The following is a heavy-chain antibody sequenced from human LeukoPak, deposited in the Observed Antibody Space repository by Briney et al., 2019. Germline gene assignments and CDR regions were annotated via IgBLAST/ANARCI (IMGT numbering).Heavy chain of an antibody. CDR1: GFTFSSYG. Sequence: GGSLRLSCAASGFTFSSYGMHWVRQAPGKGLEWVAFIRYDGSNKYYADSVKGRFTISRDNSKNTLYLQMNSLRAEDTAVYYCAKRLGGATNNWFDPWGQGTLVTVSS. D-gene: IGHD1-26*01. V-gene: IGHV3-30*02. CDR3: AKRLGGATNNWFDP. CDR2: IRYDGSNK. J-gene: IGHJ5*02.